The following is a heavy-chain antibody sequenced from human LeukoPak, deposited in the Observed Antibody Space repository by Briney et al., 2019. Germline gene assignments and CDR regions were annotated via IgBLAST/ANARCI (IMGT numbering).Heavy chain of an antibody. CDR1: GGSMNSYY. J-gene: IGHJ2*01. V-gene: IGHV4-59*12. CDR3: AAGDGVKAPIGVGSWYFEF. D-gene: IGHD2-8*01. CDR2: INHSGST. Sequence: SETLSLTCTVSGGSMNSYYWSWIRQPPGKGLEWIGEINHSGSTNYNPSLRSRVTISVDTSKKQFSLKVNSATAADTAVYYCAAGDGVKAPIGVGSWYFEFWGRGTLVSVTS.